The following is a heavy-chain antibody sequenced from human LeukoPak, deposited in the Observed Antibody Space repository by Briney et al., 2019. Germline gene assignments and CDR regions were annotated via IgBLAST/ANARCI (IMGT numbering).Heavy chain of an antibody. V-gene: IGHV1-69*13. J-gene: IGHJ4*02. CDR3: ARGYSSGWKNYYFDY. CDR1: GGTFSIYA. D-gene: IGHD6-19*01. Sequence: ASVKVSCKASGGTFSIYAISWVRQAPGQGLEWMGGIIPIFGTANYAQKFQGRVTITADESTSTAYMELSSLRSEDTAVYYCARGYSSGWKNYYFDYWGQGTLVTVSS. CDR2: IIPIFGTA.